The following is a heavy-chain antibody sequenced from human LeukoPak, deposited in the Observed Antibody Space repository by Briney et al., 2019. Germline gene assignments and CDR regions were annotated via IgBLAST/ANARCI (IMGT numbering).Heavy chain of an antibody. CDR3: AKDRYSYAFEYSDS. CDR2: ISYDGSKK. V-gene: IGHV3-30*04. Sequence: GGSLRLSCAASGFTFSSYAMHWVRQAPGKGLEWVAVISYDGSKKYYADSVKGRFTISRDNSKNTLSLQVSSLRTEDTAVYYCAKDRYSYAFEYSDSWGQGTLVTVSS. J-gene: IGHJ4*02. D-gene: IGHD5-18*01. CDR1: GFTFSSYA.